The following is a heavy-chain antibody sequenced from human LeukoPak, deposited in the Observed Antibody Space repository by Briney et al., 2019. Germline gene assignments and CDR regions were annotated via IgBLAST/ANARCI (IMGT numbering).Heavy chain of an antibody. Sequence: ASVKVSCKASGGTFSSYAISWVRQAPGQGLEWMGGIIPIFGTANYAQKFQGRVTLTADESTSTAYMELSSLRSEDTAVYYCARDCSGGSCSSEGGYWGQGTLVTVSS. CDR2: IIPIFGTA. J-gene: IGHJ4*02. CDR3: ARDCSGGSCSSEGGY. D-gene: IGHD2-15*01. V-gene: IGHV1-69*13. CDR1: GGTFSSYA.